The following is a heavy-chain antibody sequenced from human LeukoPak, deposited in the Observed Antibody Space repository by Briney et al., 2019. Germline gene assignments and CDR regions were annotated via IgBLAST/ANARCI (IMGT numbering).Heavy chain of an antibody. D-gene: IGHD1-14*01. CDR1: GGTFSSYA. Sequence: SVKLSCKPSGGTFSSYAISWLRQAPGQGLEWMGGIIPIFGTANYAQKFQGRVTITTDESTSTAYMELSSLRSEDTAVYYCARVKTEAPLYYYYYMDVWGKGTTVTVSS. J-gene: IGHJ6*03. CDR3: ARVKTEAPLYYYYYMDV. V-gene: IGHV1-69*05. CDR2: IIPIFGTA.